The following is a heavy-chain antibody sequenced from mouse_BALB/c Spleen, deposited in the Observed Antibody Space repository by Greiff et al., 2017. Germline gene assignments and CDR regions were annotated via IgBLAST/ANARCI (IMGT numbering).Heavy chain of an antibody. CDR2: ISSGGSYT. CDR3: ARGGNYGRVFAY. J-gene: IGHJ3*01. Sequence: EVKLMESGGGLVKPGGSLKLSCAASGFTFSSYAMSWVRQSPEKRLEWVAEISSGGSYTYYPDTVTGRFTISRDNAKNTLYLAMSSLRSEDTAMYCCARGGNYGRVFAYWGQGTLVTVSA. CDR1: GFTFSSYA. V-gene: IGHV5-9-4*01. D-gene: IGHD1-2*01.